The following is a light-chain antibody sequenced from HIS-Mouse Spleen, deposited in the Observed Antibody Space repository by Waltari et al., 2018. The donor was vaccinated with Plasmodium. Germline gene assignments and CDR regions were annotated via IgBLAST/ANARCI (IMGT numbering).Light chain of an antibody. J-gene: IGLJ2*01. CDR3: SSYAGSNNLV. Sequence: QSALTQPPSASGSPGQSVTISCTGTSSDVGGYNYVSWYQQHPGKAPKLMIYEVSKRPAGGPDRFSGSKSGNTASLTVSGLQAEDEAEYYGSSYAGSNNLVFGGGTKLTVL. CDR1: SSDVGGYNY. V-gene: IGLV2-8*01. CDR2: EVS.